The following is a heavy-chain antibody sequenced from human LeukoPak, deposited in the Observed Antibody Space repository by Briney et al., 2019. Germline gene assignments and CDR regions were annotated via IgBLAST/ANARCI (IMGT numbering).Heavy chain of an antibody. CDR2: MNPNSGNT. V-gene: IGHV1-8*03. Sequence: ASVKVSCKASGYTFTSYDINWVRQATGQGLEWMGWMNPNSGNTGYAQKFQGRVTITRNTSISTAYMELSSLRSEDTAVYYCARGLGYGSGSHDAFDIWGQGTMVTVSS. CDR1: GYTFTSYD. D-gene: IGHD3-10*01. CDR3: ARGLGYGSGSHDAFDI. J-gene: IGHJ3*02.